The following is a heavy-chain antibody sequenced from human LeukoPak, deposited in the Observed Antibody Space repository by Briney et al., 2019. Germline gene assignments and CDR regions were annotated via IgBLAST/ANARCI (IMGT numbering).Heavy chain of an antibody. CDR1: VFTFTDYS. D-gene: IGHD1-1*01. Sequence: GGSLRLSCAASVFTFTDYSMNWVRPAPGEGLECVSSISSDISYIYYADSVNGRFTISRDNAKDSLYLQLNSLRAEDTAVYYCARRDEANDSIDYWGQGAMVSVSS. CDR2: ISSDISYI. V-gene: IGHV3-21*01. CDR3: ARRDEANDSIDY. J-gene: IGHJ4*02.